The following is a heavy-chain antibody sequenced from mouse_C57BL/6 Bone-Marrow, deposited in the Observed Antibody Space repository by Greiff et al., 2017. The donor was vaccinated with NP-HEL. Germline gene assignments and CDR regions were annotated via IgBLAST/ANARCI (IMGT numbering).Heavy chain of an antibody. J-gene: IGHJ1*03. CDR1: GFNIKDDY. CDR2: IDPENGDT. V-gene: IGHV14-4*01. D-gene: IGHD1-1*01. CDR3: TPSVIAAVGARHWYFDV. Sequence: VQLQQSGAELVRPGASVKLSCTASGFNIKDDYMHWVKQRPEQGLEWIGWIDPENGDTEYASKFQGKATITADTSSNTAYLPLSSLTSEDTAVYYCTPSVIAAVGARHWYFDVWGTGTTVTVSS.